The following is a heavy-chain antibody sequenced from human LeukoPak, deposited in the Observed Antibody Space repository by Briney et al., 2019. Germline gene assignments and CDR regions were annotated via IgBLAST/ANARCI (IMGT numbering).Heavy chain of an antibody. CDR2: IQYDGSNQ. D-gene: IGHD3-22*01. J-gene: IGHJ4*02. CDR3: ARGSAMIVVVTYSVELDY. Sequence: GGSLRLSCAASGFTFSTYGMHWVRQAPGKGLEWVAYIQYDGSNQQYADSVKGRFIISRDRSKNIPYLQMNSLRSEDTAVYYCARGSAMIVVVTYSVELDYWGQVTLVNVSS. V-gene: IGHV3-30*02. CDR1: GFTFSTYG.